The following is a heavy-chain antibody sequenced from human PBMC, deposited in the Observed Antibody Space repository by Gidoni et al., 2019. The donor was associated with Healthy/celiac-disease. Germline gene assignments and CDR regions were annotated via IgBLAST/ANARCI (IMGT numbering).Heavy chain of an antibody. CDR1: GFTFSSYW. D-gene: IGHD2-2*01. V-gene: IGHV3-7*01. CDR3: ARVEVVPAAMAGFDY. CDR2: IKQDGSEK. J-gene: IGHJ4*02. Sequence: EVQLVESGGGLVQPGGSLRLSCAASGFTFSSYWMSWVRQAPGKVLEWVANIKQDGSEKYYVDSVKCRFTISRDNAKNSLYLKMNSLRAEDTAVYYCARVEVVPAAMAGFDYWGQGTLVTVSS.